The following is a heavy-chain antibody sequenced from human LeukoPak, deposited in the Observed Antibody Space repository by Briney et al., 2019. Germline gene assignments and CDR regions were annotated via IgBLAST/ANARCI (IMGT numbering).Heavy chain of an antibody. CDR2: IIPIFGTA. CDR1: GGTFSSYA. CDR3: ARDQYYDSSGHTDY. V-gene: IGHV1-69*13. J-gene: IGHJ4*02. Sequence: SVKVSCKASGGTFSSYAISWVRQAPAQGLQWMGGIIPIFGTANYARKFQGRVTITADESTSTAYIELSSLRSEDTAVYYCARDQYYDSSGHTDYWGQGTLVTVSS. D-gene: IGHD3-22*01.